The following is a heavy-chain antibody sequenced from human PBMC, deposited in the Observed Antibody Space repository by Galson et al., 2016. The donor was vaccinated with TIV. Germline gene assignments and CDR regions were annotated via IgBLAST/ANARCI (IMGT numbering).Heavy chain of an antibody. J-gene: IGHJ4*02. Sequence: SLRLSCAASGFTFSSYAITWVRQAPGKGLEWISAISGGGGSTYHTDSAKGRFTISRDNSKNTVFLQMNSLRAEDTAVYYCAKIDSSGYNYGGRFVYWGQGTLVTVSS. CDR3: AKIDSSGYNYGGRFVY. V-gene: IGHV3-23*01. CDR2: ISGGGGST. CDR1: GFTFSSYA. D-gene: IGHD3-22*01.